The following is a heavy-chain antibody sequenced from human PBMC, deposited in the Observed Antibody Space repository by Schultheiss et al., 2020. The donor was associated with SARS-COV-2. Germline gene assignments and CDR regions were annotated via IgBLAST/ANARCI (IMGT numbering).Heavy chain of an antibody. V-gene: IGHV3-23*01. CDR1: GFTFSSYA. D-gene: IGHD6-13*01. J-gene: IGHJ5*02. CDR2: ISGSGGST. CDR3: AKGMAAAGSSSWFDP. Sequence: GGSLRLSCAASGFTFSSYAMSWVRQAPGKGLEWVSAISGSGGSTYYADSVKGRFTISRDNSKNTLYLQMNSLRAEDTAVYYCAKGMAAAGSSSWFDPWGQGTLVTVSS.